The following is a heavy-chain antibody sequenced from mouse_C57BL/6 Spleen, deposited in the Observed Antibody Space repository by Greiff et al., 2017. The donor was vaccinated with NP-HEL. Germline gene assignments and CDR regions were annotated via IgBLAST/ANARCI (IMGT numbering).Heavy chain of an antibody. J-gene: IGHJ2*01. CDR2: IYPSDSET. CDR3: ARSKTGLFDY. V-gene: IGHV1-61*01. D-gene: IGHD4-1*01. CDR1: GYTFTSYW. Sequence: VQLQQPGAELVRPGSSVKLSCKASGYTFTSYWMDWVKQRPGQGLEWIGNIYPSDSETHYNQKFKDKATLTVDKSSSTAYMQLSSLTSEDSAVYYCARSKTGLFDYWGQGTTLTVSS.